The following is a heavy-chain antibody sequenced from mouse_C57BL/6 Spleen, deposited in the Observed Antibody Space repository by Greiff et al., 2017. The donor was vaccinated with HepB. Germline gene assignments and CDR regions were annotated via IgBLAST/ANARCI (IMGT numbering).Heavy chain of an antibody. V-gene: IGHV1-15*01. J-gene: IGHJ2*01. CDR1: GYTFTDYE. CDR2: IDPETGGT. Sequence: QVQLKESGAELVRPGASVTLSCKASGYTFTDYEMHWVKQTPVHGLEWIGAIDPETGGTAYNQKFKGKAILTADKSSSTAYMELRSLTSEDSAVYYCTRKEILYYYGSSYGYWGQGTTLTVSS. CDR3: TRKEILYYYGSSYGY. D-gene: IGHD1-1*01.